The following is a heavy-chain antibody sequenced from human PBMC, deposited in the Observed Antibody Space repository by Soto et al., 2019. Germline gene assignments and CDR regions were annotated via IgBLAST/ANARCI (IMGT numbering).Heavy chain of an antibody. CDR2: ISSTTNYI. CDR3: ARESEDLTSNFDY. V-gene: IGHV3-21*01. CDR1: GFTFTRYS. Sequence: EVQLVESGGGLVKPGGSLRLSCAASGFTFTRYSMNWVRQAPAKGLEWVSSISSTTNYIYYADSMKCRFTVSRDNAKNSVYLEMNSLSAEDTAVYYCARESEDLTSNFDYWGQGTLVTVSS. J-gene: IGHJ4*02.